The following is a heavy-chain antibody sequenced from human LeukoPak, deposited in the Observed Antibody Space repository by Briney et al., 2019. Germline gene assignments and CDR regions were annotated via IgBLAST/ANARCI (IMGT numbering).Heavy chain of an antibody. CDR3: ARFPGYYDSSGYYMSFDY. V-gene: IGHV4-39*01. D-gene: IGHD3-22*01. CDR2: IYYSGST. Sequence: SETLSLTCTVSGGSISSSSYYWGWLRQPPGKGLEWIGSIYYSGSTYYNPSLKSRVTISVDTSKNQFSLKLSSVTAADTAVYYCARFPGYYDSSGYYMSFDYWGQGTLVTVSS. J-gene: IGHJ4*02. CDR1: GGSISSSSYY.